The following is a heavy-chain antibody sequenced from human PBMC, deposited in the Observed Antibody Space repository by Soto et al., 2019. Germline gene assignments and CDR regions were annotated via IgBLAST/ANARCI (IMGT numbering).Heavy chain of an antibody. V-gene: IGHV1-18*01. J-gene: IGHJ6*02. Sequence: QVQLVQSGAEVKKPGASVKVSCKASGYTFTNSGINWVRQAPGQGLEWMGWISTDNGNTNYAQHLQGRVRMTTDTSTSTAYMDLRSLRSDDTAVYYCARDQGITTFGVYSMYYYGMDVWAKGPRSPSP. CDR3: ARDQGITTFGVYSMYYYGMDV. D-gene: IGHD3-3*01. CDR1: GYTFTNSG. CDR2: ISTDNGNT.